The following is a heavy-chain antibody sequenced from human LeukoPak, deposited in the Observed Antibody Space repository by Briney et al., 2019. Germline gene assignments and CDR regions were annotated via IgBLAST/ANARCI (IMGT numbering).Heavy chain of an antibody. Sequence: SETLSFTCTVSGGSISSYYWSWIRQPPGKGLEWIGYIYYSGSTNYNPSLKSRVTISVDTSKNQFSLKLSSVTAADTAVYYCARDRCSSTSCPDYWGQGTLVTVSS. J-gene: IGHJ4*02. CDR3: ARDRCSSTSCPDY. CDR1: GGSISSYY. D-gene: IGHD2-2*01. CDR2: IYYSGST. V-gene: IGHV4-59*01.